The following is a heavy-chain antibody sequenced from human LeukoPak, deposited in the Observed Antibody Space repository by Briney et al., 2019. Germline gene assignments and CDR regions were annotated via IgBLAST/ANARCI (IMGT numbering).Heavy chain of an antibody. Sequence: GGSLRLSCAASGFTFSSYGMHWVRQAPGKGLEWVAFIRYDGSNKYYADSVKGRFTISRDNSKNTLYLQMNSLRAEDTAVYYCAKDFGAAAGIKTFDYWGQGTPVTVSS. J-gene: IGHJ4*02. V-gene: IGHV3-30*02. D-gene: IGHD6-13*01. CDR3: AKDFGAAAGIKTFDY. CDR2: IRYDGSNK. CDR1: GFTFSSYG.